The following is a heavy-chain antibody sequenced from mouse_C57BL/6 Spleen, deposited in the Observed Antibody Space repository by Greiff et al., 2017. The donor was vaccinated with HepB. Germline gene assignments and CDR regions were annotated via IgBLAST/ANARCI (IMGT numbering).Heavy chain of an antibody. D-gene: IGHD1-1*01. J-gene: IGHJ4*01. Sequence: QVQLQQSGPELVKPGASVKISCKASGYAFSSSWMNWVKQRPGKGLEWIGRIYPGDGDTNYNGKFKGKATLTADKSSSTAYMQLSSLTSEDSAVYFCLYYGSSYAMDYWGQGTSVTVSS. V-gene: IGHV1-82*01. CDR1: GYAFSSSW. CDR3: LYYGSSYAMDY. CDR2: IYPGDGDT.